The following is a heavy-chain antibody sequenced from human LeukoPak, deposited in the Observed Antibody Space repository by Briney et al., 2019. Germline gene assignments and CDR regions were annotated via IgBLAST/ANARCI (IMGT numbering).Heavy chain of an antibody. CDR2: IYSGGST. D-gene: IGHD3-3*01. V-gene: IGHV3-53*01. Sequence: PGGSLRLSCAASGFTVSSNYMSWVRRAPGKGLEWVSVIYSGGSTYYADSVKGRFTISRDNSKNTLYLQMNSLRAEDTAVYYCARVGTYYDFWSGYYAWDGMDVWGQGTTVTVSS. CDR3: ARVGTYYDFWSGYYAWDGMDV. CDR1: GFTVSSNY. J-gene: IGHJ6*02.